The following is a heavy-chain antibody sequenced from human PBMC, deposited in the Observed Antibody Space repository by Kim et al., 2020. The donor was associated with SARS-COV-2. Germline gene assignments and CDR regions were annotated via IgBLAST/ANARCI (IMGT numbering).Heavy chain of an antibody. D-gene: IGHD3-3*01. CDR3: ARAPPATIFGVVTAFDY. Sequence: SETLSPTCTVSGGSISSYYWSWIRQPPGKGLEWIGYIYYSGSTNYNPSLKSRVTISVDTSKNQFSLKLSSVTAADTAVYYCARAPPATIFGVVTAFDYWG. CDR2: IYYSGST. CDR1: GGSISSYY. V-gene: IGHV4-59*13. J-gene: IGHJ4*01.